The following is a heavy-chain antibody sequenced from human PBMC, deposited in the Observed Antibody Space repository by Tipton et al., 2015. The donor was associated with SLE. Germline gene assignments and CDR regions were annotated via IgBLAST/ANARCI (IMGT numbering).Heavy chain of an antibody. CDR3: ARARQGVIAARPHWFDP. J-gene: IGHJ5*02. CDR2: IYTSGST. CDR1: GGSISSGSYY. D-gene: IGHD6-6*01. Sequence: TLSLTCTVSGGSISSGSYYWSWIRQPAGKGLEWIGHIYTSGSTNYNPSLKSRVTISVDTSKNQFSLKLSSVTAADTAVYYCARARQGVIAARPHWFDPWGQGTLVTVSS. V-gene: IGHV4-61*09.